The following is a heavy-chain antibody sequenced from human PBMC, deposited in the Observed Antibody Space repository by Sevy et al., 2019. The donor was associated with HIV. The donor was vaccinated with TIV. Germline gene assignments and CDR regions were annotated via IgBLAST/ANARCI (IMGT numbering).Heavy chain of an antibody. CDR2: ISGSGGST. Sequence: GGSLRLSCTASGFTFGDYAMSWVRQAPGKGLEWVSAISGSGGSTYYADSVKGRFTISRDNFRNTLYLQMNSLRAEDTAVYYCAKDRITAARFQHWGQGTLVTVSS. D-gene: IGHD6-13*01. CDR3: AKDRITAARFQH. CDR1: GFTFGDYA. V-gene: IGHV3-23*01. J-gene: IGHJ1*01.